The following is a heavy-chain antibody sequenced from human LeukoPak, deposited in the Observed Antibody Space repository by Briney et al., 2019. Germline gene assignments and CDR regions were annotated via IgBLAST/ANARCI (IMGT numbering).Heavy chain of an antibody. CDR2: IHPSGST. V-gene: IGHV4-34*01. D-gene: IGHD4-11*01. CDR3: ARGNDSKKSGY. Sequence: SETLSLTCAVYGGSFSGYYWSWIRQPPGKGLEWIGEIHPSGSTYFNPSLESRVTMSLDTSKNQFSLRVTPVTAADTAMYYCARGNDSKKSGYWGQGTLVTVSS. CDR1: GGSFSGYY. J-gene: IGHJ4*02.